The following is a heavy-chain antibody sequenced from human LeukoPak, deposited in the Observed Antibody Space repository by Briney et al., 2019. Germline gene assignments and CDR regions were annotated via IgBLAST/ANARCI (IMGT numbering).Heavy chain of an antibody. Sequence: GGSLRLSCAASGFTFSSYSMNWVRQAPGKGLEWVATIKQDGSEKYHVDSVKGRFTISRDNAKNSLYLQMNSLRAEDTAVYYCTRLGLERRLFSDCWGQGTLVTVSS. CDR2: IKQDGSEK. D-gene: IGHD1-1*01. V-gene: IGHV3-7*01. J-gene: IGHJ4*02. CDR1: GFTFSSYS. CDR3: TRLGLERRLFSDC.